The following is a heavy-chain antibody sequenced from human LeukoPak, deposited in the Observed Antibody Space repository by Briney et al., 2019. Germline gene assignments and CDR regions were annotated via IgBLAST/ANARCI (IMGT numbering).Heavy chain of an antibody. CDR2: IIPIFGTA. J-gene: IGHJ4*02. CDR3: ASRRKVAGKGPFDY. CDR1: GGTFSSYA. V-gene: IGHV1-69*06. Sequence: LVKVSCKASGGTFSSYAISWVRQAPGQGLEWMGGIIPIFGTANYAQKFQGRVTITADKSTSTAYMELSSLRSEDTAVYYCASRRKVAGKGPFDYWGQGTLVTVSS. D-gene: IGHD6-19*01.